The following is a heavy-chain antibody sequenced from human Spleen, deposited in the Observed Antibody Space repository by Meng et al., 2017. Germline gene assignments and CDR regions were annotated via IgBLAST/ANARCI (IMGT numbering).Heavy chain of an antibody. Sequence: QVLLHGSGPGLVKPSGTLSLPCAVSGGSIIRSNWWSWVRQPPGKGLEWIGEIYHSGSTNYNPSLKSRVTISVDKSKNQFSLKLSSVTAADTAVYYRRADFWSGYPSDYWGQGTLVTVSS. CDR3: RADFWSGYPSDY. D-gene: IGHD3-3*01. CDR1: GGSIIRSNW. V-gene: IGHV4-4*02. J-gene: IGHJ4*02. CDR2: IYHSGST.